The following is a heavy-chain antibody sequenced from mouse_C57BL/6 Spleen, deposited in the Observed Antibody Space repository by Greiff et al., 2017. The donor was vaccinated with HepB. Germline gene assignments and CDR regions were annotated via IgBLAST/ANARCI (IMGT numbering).Heavy chain of an antibody. J-gene: IGHJ3*01. CDR1: GFTFSDYG. Sequence: EVQGVESGGGLVKPGGSLKLSCAASGFTFSDYGMHWVRQAPEKGLEWVVYISSGSSTIYYADTVKGRFTISRDNAKNTLFLQMTSLRSEDTAMYYCEMGCFTTVNGFAYWGQGTLVTVSA. CDR3: EMGCFTTVNGFAY. D-gene: IGHD1-1*01. CDR2: ISSGSSTI. V-gene: IGHV5-17*01.